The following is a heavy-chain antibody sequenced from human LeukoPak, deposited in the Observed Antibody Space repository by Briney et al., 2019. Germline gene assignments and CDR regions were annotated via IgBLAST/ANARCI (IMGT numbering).Heavy chain of an antibody. CDR2: IDRNGDST. CDR3: AKDQYQLLWRGFIDFDY. Sequence: GGSLRLSCAASGFNFDDYGMSWVRQGPGKGLEWVSGIDRNGDSTGYADSVKGRFTISRDNAKNSLYLQMNSLRAEDTALYYCAKDQYQLLWRGFIDFDYWGQGTLVTVSS. J-gene: IGHJ4*02. V-gene: IGHV3-20*04. D-gene: IGHD2-2*01. CDR1: GFNFDDYG.